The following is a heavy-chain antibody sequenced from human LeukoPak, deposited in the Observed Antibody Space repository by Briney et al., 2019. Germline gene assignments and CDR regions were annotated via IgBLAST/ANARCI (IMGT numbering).Heavy chain of an antibody. CDR1: GGSISSSSYY. D-gene: IGHD6-6*01. CDR2: IYYSGST. CDR3: AREGSATARPFVSNDC. J-gene: IGHJ4*02. Sequence: PSETLSLTCTVSGGSISSSSYYWGWIRQPPGKGLEWIGSIYYSGSTYYNPSLKSRVTISVDTSKNQFSLKLNSMTAADTAVYYCAREGSATARPFVSNDCWGQGTLVTVSS. V-gene: IGHV4-39*07.